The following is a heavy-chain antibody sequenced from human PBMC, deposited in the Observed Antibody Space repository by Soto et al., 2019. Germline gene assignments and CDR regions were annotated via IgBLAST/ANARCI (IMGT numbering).Heavy chain of an antibody. J-gene: IGHJ5*02. CDR2: IDTDGGGT. Sequence: EVQLVESGGGLVQPGGSLRVSCAASGFTLRSHRIHWVRQAPGKGLEWVSRIDTDGGGTSYADSWKGRFTSSTDNAKSTGYLQMNGLSAEDAAVYCFAPGFDLWGQGALVTVSS. CDR3: APGFDL. V-gene: IGHV3-74*01. CDR1: GFTLRSHR.